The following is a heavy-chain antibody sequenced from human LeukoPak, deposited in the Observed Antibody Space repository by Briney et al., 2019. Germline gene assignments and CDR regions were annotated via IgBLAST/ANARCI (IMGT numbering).Heavy chain of an antibody. Sequence: GASVKVSCKASGYTFTGYYMHWVRQAPGQGLEWMGWINPNSGGTNYAQKFQGRVTMTRDTSISTAYMELSRLRSDDTAVYYCARDKSSVAVAGTQWFDPWGQGTLVTVSS. CDR1: GYTFTGYY. D-gene: IGHD6-19*01. J-gene: IGHJ5*02. V-gene: IGHV1-2*02. CDR3: ARDKSSVAVAGTQWFDP. CDR2: INPNSGGT.